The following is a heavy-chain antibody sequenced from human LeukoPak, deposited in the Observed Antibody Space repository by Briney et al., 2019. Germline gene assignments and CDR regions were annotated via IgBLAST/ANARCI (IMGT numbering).Heavy chain of an antibody. J-gene: IGHJ6*02. CDR1: GGSISSYY. CDR3: ARGNLVYGMDV. Sequence: TSETLSLTCTVSGGSISSYYWSWIRQPPGKGLEWMGYIYYSGSTNYNPSLKSRVTISVDTSKDQFSLKLSSVTAADTAVYYCARGNLVYGMDVWGQGTTVTVSS. V-gene: IGHV4-59*12. CDR2: IYYSGST. D-gene: IGHD6-6*01.